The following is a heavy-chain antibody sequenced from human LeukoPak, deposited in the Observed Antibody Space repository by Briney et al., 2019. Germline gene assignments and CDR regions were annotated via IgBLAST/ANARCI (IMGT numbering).Heavy chain of an antibody. CDR3: ARGVVGYYYYMDV. Sequence: GASVKVSCKASGYTFTGYYMHWVRQAPGQGLEWMGIINPSGGSTSYAQKFQGRVTMTRDMSTSTVYMELSSLRSEDTAVYYCARGVVGYYYYMDVWGKGTTVTVSS. J-gene: IGHJ6*03. CDR2: INPSGGST. D-gene: IGHD1-26*01. CDR1: GYTFTGYY. V-gene: IGHV1-46*01.